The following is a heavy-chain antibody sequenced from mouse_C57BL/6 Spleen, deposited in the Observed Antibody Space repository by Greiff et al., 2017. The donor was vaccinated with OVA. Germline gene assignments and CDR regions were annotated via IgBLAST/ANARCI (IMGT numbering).Heavy chain of an antibody. CDR1: GYTFTSYW. CDR2: IDPSDSET. Sequence: QVQLQQPGAELVRPGSSVKLSCKASGYTFTSYWMHWVKQRPIQGLEWIGNIDPSDSETNYNQKFKDKATLTVDKSSSTAYMQLSSLTSEDSAVYDCARDSSGLPFAYWGQGTLVTVSA. CDR3: ARDSSGLPFAY. V-gene: IGHV1-52*01. J-gene: IGHJ3*01. D-gene: IGHD3-2*02.